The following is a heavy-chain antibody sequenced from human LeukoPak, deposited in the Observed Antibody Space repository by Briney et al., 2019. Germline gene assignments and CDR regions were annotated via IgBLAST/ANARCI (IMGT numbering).Heavy chain of an antibody. V-gene: IGHV1-2*02. CDR2: INPNSGGT. Sequence: ASVKVSCKASGYTFTGYYMHWVRQAPGQGLEWMGWINPNSGGTNYAQKFQGRVTMTRDTSISTAYMELSRLRSDDTAVYYCARGGDSGSYYDNWFDPSGQGTLVTVSS. CDR3: ARGGDSGSYYDNWFDP. CDR1: GYTFTGYY. D-gene: IGHD1-26*01. J-gene: IGHJ5*02.